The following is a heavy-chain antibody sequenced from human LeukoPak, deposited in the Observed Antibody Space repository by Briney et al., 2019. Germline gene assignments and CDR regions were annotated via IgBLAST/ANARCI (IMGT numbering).Heavy chain of an antibody. D-gene: IGHD5-12*01. J-gene: IGHJ4*02. CDR2: IGSSSSTI. Sequence: GGSLRLSCAASGFTFSSYSMNWVRQAPGKGLEWISHIGSSSSTIYYADSVKGRFTISRDNAKNSLYLQMNSLRAEDTAVYYCARAWGSDYDLNYWGQGTLVTVSS. CDR1: GFTFSSYS. V-gene: IGHV3-48*04. CDR3: ARAWGSDYDLNY.